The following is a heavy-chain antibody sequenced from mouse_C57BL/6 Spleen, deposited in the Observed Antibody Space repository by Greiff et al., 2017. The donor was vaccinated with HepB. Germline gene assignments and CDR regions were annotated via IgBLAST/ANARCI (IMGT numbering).Heavy chain of an antibody. V-gene: IGHV5-17*01. D-gene: IGHD2-2*01. CDR1: GFTFSDYG. CDR3: ARMEVTTREYYFDY. CDR2: ISSGSSTI. Sequence: EVKLVESGGGLVKPGGSLKLSCAASGFTFSDYGMHWVRQAPEKGLEWVAYISSGSSTIYYADTVKGRFTISRDNAKNTLFLQMTRLRSEDTAMYYCARMEVTTREYYFDYWGQGTTLTVSS. J-gene: IGHJ2*01.